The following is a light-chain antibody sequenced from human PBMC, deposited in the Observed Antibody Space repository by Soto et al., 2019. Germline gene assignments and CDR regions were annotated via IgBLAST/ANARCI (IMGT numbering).Light chain of an antibody. V-gene: IGKV1-39*01. CDR3: QQSYSTPGT. CDR2: AAA. Sequence: DIQMTQSPSSLSASVGDRVTITCRASQSISSYLNWYQQKPGKAPKVLIYAAASLQRGVPSRFSGSGSGTDFTLTISSLQPEDFASYYCQQSYSTPGTFGQGTKVEIK. J-gene: IGKJ1*01. CDR1: QSISSY.